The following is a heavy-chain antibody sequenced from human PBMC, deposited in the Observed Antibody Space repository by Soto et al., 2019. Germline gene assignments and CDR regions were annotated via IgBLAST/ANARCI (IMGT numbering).Heavy chain of an antibody. CDR2: ISGSGGST. V-gene: IGHV3-23*01. CDR1: GFNFNNYA. CDR3: ARALVEVIVEFNFDY. Sequence: EVQLLESGGGSVQPGGSLRLSCEASGFNFNNYAMTWVRQAPGRGLEWVSIISGSGGSTYFADSVKGRFTISRDNSKNTLYLQMNSLRADDTAVYYCARALVEVIVEFNFDYWGQGTLVTVSS. J-gene: IGHJ4*02. D-gene: IGHD2-21*01.